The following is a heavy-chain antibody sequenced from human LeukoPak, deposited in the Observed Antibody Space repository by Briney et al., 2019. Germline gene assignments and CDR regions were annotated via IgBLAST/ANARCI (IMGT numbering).Heavy chain of an antibody. CDR1: GFTFSSYG. Sequence: GGSLRLSCAASGFTFSSYGMHWVRQAPGKGLEWVAVISYDGSNKYYADSVKGRFTISRDNSKNTLYLQMNSLRAEDPAVYYCAKKYCGGDCYLDGFDYWGQGTLVTVSS. CDR3: AKKYCGGDCYLDGFDY. D-gene: IGHD2-21*02. CDR2: ISYDGSNK. J-gene: IGHJ4*02. V-gene: IGHV3-30*18.